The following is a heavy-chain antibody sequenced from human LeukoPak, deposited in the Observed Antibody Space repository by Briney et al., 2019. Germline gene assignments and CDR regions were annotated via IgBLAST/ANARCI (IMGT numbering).Heavy chain of an antibody. CDR2: ISGSGGST. CDR3: VRYCNGGSCYRAAFDV. V-gene: IGHV3-23*01. D-gene: IGHD2-15*01. J-gene: IGHJ3*01. CDR1: GFSFSNYA. Sequence: GGSLRLSCVPSGFSFSNYAMSWVRQAPGKGLEWVSSISGSGGSTHYADSVKGRFTISRDKTKNTLYMQMNSLRAEDTAVYYCVRYCNGGSCYRAAFDVWGPGTMVTVSS.